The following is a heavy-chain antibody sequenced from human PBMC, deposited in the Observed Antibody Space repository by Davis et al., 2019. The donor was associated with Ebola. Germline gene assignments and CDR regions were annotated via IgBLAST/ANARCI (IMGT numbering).Heavy chain of an antibody. D-gene: IGHD2/OR15-2a*01. CDR2: IYYSGST. V-gene: IGHV4-28*01. J-gene: IGHJ5*02. CDR3: ATQYSNGWFDP. CDR1: GDSISSSNW. Sequence: MPSETLSLTCAVSGDSISSSNWWSWIRQPPGKGLEWIGYIYYSGSTNYNPSLKSRVTMSVDLSKNQFSLKLTSVTAADTAVYYCATQYSNGWFDPWGQGTLVTVSS.